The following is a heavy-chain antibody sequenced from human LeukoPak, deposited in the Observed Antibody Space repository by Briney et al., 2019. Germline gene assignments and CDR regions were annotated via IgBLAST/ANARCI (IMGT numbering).Heavy chain of an antibody. J-gene: IGHJ5*02. V-gene: IGHV1-69*05. CDR2: IIPIFGTA. CDR3: ARAGSSWYGYSWFDP. D-gene: IGHD6-13*01. CDR1: GGTFSSYA. Sequence: ASVKVSCKASGGTFSSYAISWVRQAPGQGLEWMGGIIPIFGTANYAQKFQGRVTITTDESTSTAYMELSSLRSEDTAVYYCARAGSSWYGYSWFDPWGQGTLVTVSS.